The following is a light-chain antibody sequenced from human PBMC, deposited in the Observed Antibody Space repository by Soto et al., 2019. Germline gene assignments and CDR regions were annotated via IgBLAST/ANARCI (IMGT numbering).Light chain of an antibody. V-gene: IGLV2-14*01. J-gene: IGLJ2*01. Sequence: QSALTQPASVSGSPGQSITISCTGTSSDVGGYNYVSWYQQHPGKAPKLMIYDVSNRPSGVSNRFSGSKSGNTASMTISGIQADDEADYYCSSYTSSSTVFGGGTKLTV. CDR3: SSYTSSSTV. CDR2: DVS. CDR1: SSDVGGYNY.